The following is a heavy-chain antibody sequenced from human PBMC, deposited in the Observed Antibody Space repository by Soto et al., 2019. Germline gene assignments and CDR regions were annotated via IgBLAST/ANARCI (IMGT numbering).Heavy chain of an antibody. Sequence: QVQLVQSGGGVVQPGRSLRLSCVGSGSTFTSHGMHWVRQAPGKGLEWVAIISYDGSRKNYADSVKGRFTISRDNSKNTLFLQMNSLRAEDTAVYYCAKDTDYSIIYHGMDVWGQGTTVAVSS. CDR1: GSTFTSHG. J-gene: IGHJ6*02. D-gene: IGHD4-4*01. CDR3: AKDTDYSIIYHGMDV. CDR2: ISYDGSRK. V-gene: IGHV3-30*18.